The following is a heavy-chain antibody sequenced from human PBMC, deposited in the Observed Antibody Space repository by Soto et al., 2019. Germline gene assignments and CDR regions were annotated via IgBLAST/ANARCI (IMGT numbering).Heavy chain of an antibody. D-gene: IGHD3-22*01. J-gene: IGHJ3*01. CDR2: ISLDGSRT. CDR1: GFTFSTYW. CDR3: VRDRDFYDGRGYASPGDAFDV. V-gene: IGHV3-74*01. Sequence: EVQLVESGGGLVQPGWSLRLSCAVSGFTFSTYWMHWVRQVPGKGLVWVSRISLDGSRTSYADSVKGRFSISRDNAKNALSLQMRSLRAEDSAVYFCVRDRDFYDGRGYASPGDAFDVWGQGTVVSVSS.